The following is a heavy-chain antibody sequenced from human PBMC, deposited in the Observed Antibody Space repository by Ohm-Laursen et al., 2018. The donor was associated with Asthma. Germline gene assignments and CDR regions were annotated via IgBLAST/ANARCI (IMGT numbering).Heavy chain of an antibody. CDR3: ARDRSSRAVAAAYDY. V-gene: IGHV3-30*03. CDR1: GFTFSSYG. CDR2: ISYDGSNK. J-gene: IGHJ4*02. Sequence: SLRLSCTASGFTFSSYGMHWVRQAPGKGLEWVAVISYDGSNKYYADSVKGRFTISRDNSKNTLYLQMNSLRAEDTAVYYCARDRSSRAVAAAYDYWGQGTLVTVSS. D-gene: IGHD6-13*01.